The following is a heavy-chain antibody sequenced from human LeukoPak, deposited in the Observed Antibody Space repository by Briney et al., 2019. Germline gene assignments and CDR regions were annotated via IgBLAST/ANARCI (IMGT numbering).Heavy chain of an antibody. D-gene: IGHD6-19*01. J-gene: IGHJ4*02. CDR2: IIPIFGTA. Sequence: ASVKVSFKASGGTFSSYAISWVRQAPGQGLEWMGGIIPIFGTANYAQKFQGRVTITADESTSTAYMELSSLRSEDTAVYYCARDSSGWSNPSLWGQGTLVTVSS. V-gene: IGHV1-69*13. CDR3: ARDSSGWSNPSL. CDR1: GGTFSSYA.